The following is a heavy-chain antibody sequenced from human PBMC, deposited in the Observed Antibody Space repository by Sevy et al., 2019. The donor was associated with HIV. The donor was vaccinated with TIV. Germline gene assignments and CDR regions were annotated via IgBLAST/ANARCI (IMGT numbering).Heavy chain of an antibody. D-gene: IGHD2-15*01. CDR2: IYSGGST. V-gene: IGHV3-53*01. CDR1: GFTVSSNY. CDR3: ARVNCSGGSCYYYYGMDV. Sequence: GGSLRLSCAASGFTVSSNYMSWVRQAPGKGLEWVSVIYSGGSTYYADSVKGRFTISRDNSKNTLYLQMNSLRAEDTAAYYWARVNCSGGSCYYYYGMDVWGQGTTVTVSS. J-gene: IGHJ6*02.